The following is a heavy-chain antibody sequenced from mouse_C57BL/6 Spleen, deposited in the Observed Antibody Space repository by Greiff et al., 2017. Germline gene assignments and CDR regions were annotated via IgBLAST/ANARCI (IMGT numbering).Heavy chain of an antibody. CDR3: TTSGYYYYSSPPFGY. V-gene: IGHV14-4*01. CDR1: GFNIKDDY. CDR2: IDPENGDT. D-gene: IGHD1-1*01. Sequence: VQLQQSGAELVRPGASVKLSCTASGFNIKDDYMHWVKQRPEQGLEWIGWIDPENGDTEYASKFQGKATITADTSSNTAYLQLSSLTSADTAVYYCTTSGYYYYSSPPFGYWGQGTTLTVSS. J-gene: IGHJ2*01.